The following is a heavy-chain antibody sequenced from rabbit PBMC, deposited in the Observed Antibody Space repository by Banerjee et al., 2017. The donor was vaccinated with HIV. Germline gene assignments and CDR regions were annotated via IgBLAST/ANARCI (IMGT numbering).Heavy chain of an antibody. CDR1: GFSFSSSYW. CDR3: ARENDYGDYVTRLDL. D-gene: IGHD2-1*01. J-gene: IGHJ3*01. V-gene: IGHV1S45*01. CDR2: IYTGSGSA. Sequence: QEQLEESGGDLVKPEGSLTLTCTASGFSFSSSYWICWVRQAPGKGLEWIACIYTGSGSALYVSWAKGRFTISKTSSTTVTLQMTSLTAADTATYFCARENDYGDYVTRLDLWGQGTLVTVS.